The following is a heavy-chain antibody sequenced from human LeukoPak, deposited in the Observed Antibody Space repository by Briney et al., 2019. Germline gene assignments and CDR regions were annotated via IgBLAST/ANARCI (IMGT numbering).Heavy chain of an antibody. CDR2: IKQDGSEK. D-gene: IGHD3-16*01. Sequence: GGSLRLSCAASGFTFTIYWMSWVRQAPGKGLEWVANIKQDGSEKYYVDSVKGRFTISRDNAKNSLYLQMNSLRAEDTAVYYCARVSRGTYYFDSWGQGTLVTVSS. V-gene: IGHV3-7*05. CDR1: GFTFTIYW. CDR3: ARVSRGTYYFDS. J-gene: IGHJ4*02.